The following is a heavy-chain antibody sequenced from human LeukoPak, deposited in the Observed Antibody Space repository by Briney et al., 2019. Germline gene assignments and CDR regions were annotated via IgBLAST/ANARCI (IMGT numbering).Heavy chain of an antibody. D-gene: IGHD1-14*01. J-gene: IGHJ6*03. CDR2: IYYSGST. V-gene: IGHV4-39*07. CDR3: ARAQAPGRGYYYYMDV. CDR1: GGSISSSSYY. Sequence: SETLSLTCTVSGGSISSSSYYWGWIRQPPGKGLEWIGSIYYSGSTYYNPSLKSRVTISVDTSKTQFSLKLSSVTAADTAVYYCARAQAPGRGYYYYMDVWGKGTTVTVSS.